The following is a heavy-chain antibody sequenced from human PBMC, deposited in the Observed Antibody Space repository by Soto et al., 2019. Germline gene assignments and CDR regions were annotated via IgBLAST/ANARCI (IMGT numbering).Heavy chain of an antibody. D-gene: IGHD3-16*01. CDR1: GGSISSYY. J-gene: IGHJ5*02. Sequence: SETLSLTCTVSGGSISSYYWSWIRQPPGKGLEWIGYIFYSGSANYNPSLKSRVTISVDTSKNQVSLKLSSVTTADTAVYYCSRAWGLRAGWFDPWGQGNLVTVSS. CDR2: IFYSGSA. CDR3: SRAWGLRAGWFDP. V-gene: IGHV4-59*01.